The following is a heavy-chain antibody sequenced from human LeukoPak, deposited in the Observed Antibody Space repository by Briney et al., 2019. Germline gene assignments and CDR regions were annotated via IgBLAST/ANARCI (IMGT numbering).Heavy chain of an antibody. Sequence: GGSLRLSCAASGFTFSSYGMHWVRQAPGKGLEWVSYISSSGSIIYYADSVKGRFTISRDNAKNSLYLQMNSLRAEDTAVYYCAGTGAGSYYYYYMDVWGRGTTVTISS. CDR1: GFTFSSYG. CDR2: ISSSGSII. D-gene: IGHD1-26*01. CDR3: AGTGAGSYYYYYMDV. J-gene: IGHJ6*03. V-gene: IGHV3-48*04.